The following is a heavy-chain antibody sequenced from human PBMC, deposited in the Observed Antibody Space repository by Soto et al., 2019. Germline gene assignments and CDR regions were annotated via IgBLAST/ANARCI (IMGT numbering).Heavy chain of an antibody. V-gene: IGHV1-69*01. CDR3: AINEGTDGYKFAY. D-gene: IGHD5-12*01. CDR1: GGTFSTYD. Sequence: QVQLVQSGAEVKKPGSSVKVSCKASGGTFSTYDICWVRQAPGHGLEWMGGIIPLFGTANYAQKFQGRATIIADESTRTAYMELRRLRSEDSAVYYCAINEGTDGYKFAYWGQVTLVTVSS. CDR2: IIPLFGTA. J-gene: IGHJ4*02.